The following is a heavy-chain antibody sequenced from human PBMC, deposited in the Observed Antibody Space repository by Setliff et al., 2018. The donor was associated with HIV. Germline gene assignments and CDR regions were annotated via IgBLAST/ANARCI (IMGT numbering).Heavy chain of an antibody. CDR1: GYSIRSGYY. J-gene: IGHJ3*02. D-gene: IGHD3-16*01. V-gene: IGHV4-38-2*01. Sequence: SETLSLTCAVSGYSIRSGYYWGWIRQSPGKGLEWIGSIYYSGRTYYNPSLKSRATMSVDTSNNRFSLKLSSVTALDTAVYYCAKTVVGDSYALPNDGFDIWGQGTMVTVSS. CDR3: AKTVVGDSYALPNDGFDI. CDR2: IYYSGRT.